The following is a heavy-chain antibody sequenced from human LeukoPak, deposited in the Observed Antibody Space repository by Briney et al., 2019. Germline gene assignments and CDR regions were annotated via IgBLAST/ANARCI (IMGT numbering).Heavy chain of an antibody. V-gene: IGHV4-34*01. CDR3: VTRPD. Sequence: PSETLSLTCTVYGGSFSSHYWAWIRQPPGKGLEWIGEINPAGGTNYNPSLKSRVTMSIDTSKNHFSLKLSSVTAADTAVYYCVTRPDWGQGTLVTVSS. J-gene: IGHJ4*02. CDR1: GGSFSSHY. CDR2: INPAGGT.